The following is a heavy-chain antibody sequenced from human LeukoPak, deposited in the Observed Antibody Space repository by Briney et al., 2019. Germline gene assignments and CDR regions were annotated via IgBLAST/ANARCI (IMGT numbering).Heavy chain of an antibody. J-gene: IGHJ4*02. CDR2: INPNSGGT. V-gene: IGHV1-2*06. D-gene: IGHD6-19*01. Sequence: ASVKVSCKASGYTFTGYYMFRLRQAPGQGLEWMGRINPNSGGTNYAQKFQGRVTMTRDTSITTAYMELSSLTSDDTAVYYCARDLPSPGISVADDYWGQGTLVTVSS. CDR3: ARDLPSPGISVADDY. CDR1: GYTFTGYY.